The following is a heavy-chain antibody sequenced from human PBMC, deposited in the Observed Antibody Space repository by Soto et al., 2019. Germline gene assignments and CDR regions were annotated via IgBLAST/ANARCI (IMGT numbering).Heavy chain of an antibody. CDR3: ARGIPLVVRGVIHHNWFDP. CDR2: IYYSGST. J-gene: IGHJ5*02. CDR1: GGSVSSGSYY. V-gene: IGHV4-61*01. D-gene: IGHD3-10*01. Sequence: PSETLSLTCTVSGGSVSSGSYYWSWIRQPPGKGLEWIGYIYYSGSTNYNPSLKSRVTISVDTSKNQFSLKLSSVTAADTAVYYCARGIPLVVRGVIHHNWFDPWGQGTLVTAPQ.